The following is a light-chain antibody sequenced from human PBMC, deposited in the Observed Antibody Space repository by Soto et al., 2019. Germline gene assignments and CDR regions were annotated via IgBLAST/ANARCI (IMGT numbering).Light chain of an antibody. V-gene: IGKV3-11*01. J-gene: IGKJ4*01. Sequence: VLTQSPATLSLSPGERATLSCRASQSVGSSLAWYQQKPGQAPRLLIYDTSNRATGIPARFSGSGSGTDFTLAISSLEPEDFAVYYCQQRNNWPLLWTFGGGTKVDIK. CDR2: DTS. CDR3: QQRNNWPLLWT. CDR1: QSVGSS.